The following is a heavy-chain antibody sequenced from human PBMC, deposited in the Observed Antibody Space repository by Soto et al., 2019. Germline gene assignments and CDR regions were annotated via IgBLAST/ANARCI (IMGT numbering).Heavy chain of an antibody. V-gene: IGHV4-4*02. CDR1: GDSISSGKW. J-gene: IGHJ4*02. Sequence: SETLSLICSVSGDSISSGKWWSWVRQPPGKGLEWIGEIHHSGRTNHNPSLKSRITISVDKSKNRFFLKMNSVAAADTAVYYCAREGDSGFSLNYWGQGTLVTVSS. D-gene: IGHD5-12*01. CDR3: AREGDSGFSLNY. CDR2: IHHSGRT.